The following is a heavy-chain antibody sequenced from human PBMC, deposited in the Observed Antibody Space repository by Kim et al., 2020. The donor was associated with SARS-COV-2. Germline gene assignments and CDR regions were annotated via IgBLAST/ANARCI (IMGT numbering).Heavy chain of an antibody. CDR3: ARLPTDYYGSGSSDY. CDR1: GGSISSSSYY. J-gene: IGHJ4*02. V-gene: IGHV4-39*01. CDR2: IYYSGST. D-gene: IGHD3-10*01. Sequence: SETLSLTCTVSGGSISSSSYYWGWIRQPPGKGLEWIGSIYYSGSTYYNPSLKSRVTISVDTSKNQFSLKLSSVTAADTAVYYCARLPTDYYGSGSSDYWGQGTLVTVSS.